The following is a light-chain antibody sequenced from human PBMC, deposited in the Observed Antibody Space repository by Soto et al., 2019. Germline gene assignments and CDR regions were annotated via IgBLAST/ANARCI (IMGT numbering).Light chain of an antibody. J-gene: IGKJ3*01. CDR1: QDIRNF. CDR3: QKYSSVPV. V-gene: IGKV1-27*01. CDR2: AAS. Sequence: DIQMTQSPTSLSASVGDRVTITCRASQDIRNFVAWYQQKPGKAPKLLIYAASTLQSGVTSRFSGSGSGTDFTLTINSLHPEDVATYSCQKYSSVPVFGPGTKVEIK.